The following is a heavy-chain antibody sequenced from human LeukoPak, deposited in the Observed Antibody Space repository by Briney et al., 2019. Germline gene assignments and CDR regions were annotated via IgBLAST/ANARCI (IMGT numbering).Heavy chain of an antibody. D-gene: IGHD3-22*01. CDR2: IYPDDSDT. Sequence: GESLQISCKGSGYSFTSYWIGWVRQMPGKGLEWMGIIYPDDSDTRYSPSFQGQVTISADKSISTAYLQWSSLKASDTAMYYCARLPSYYYDSSGYPPDYWGQGTLVTVSS. V-gene: IGHV5-51*01. J-gene: IGHJ4*02. CDR1: GYSFTSYW. CDR3: ARLPSYYYDSSGYPPDY.